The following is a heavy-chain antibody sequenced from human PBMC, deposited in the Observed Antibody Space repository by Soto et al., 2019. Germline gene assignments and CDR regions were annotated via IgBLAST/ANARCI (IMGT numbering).Heavy chain of an antibody. V-gene: IGHV3-30-3*01. CDR1: GFTFSSYA. CDR2: ISYDGSNK. Sequence: QVQLVESGGGVVQPGRSLRLSCAASGFTFSSYAMHWVRQAPGKGLEWVAVISYDGSNKYYADSVKGRFTISRDNSKNTLYLPMNRLRAEDTAVYYCARDRGYSGYDYAPTRDWGQGTLVTVSS. D-gene: IGHD5-12*01. J-gene: IGHJ4*02. CDR3: ARDRGYSGYDYAPTRD.